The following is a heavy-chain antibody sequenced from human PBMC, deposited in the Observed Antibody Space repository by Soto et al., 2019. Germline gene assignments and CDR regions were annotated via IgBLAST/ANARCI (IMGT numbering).Heavy chain of an antibody. Sequence: LSLTCTVSGGSTRTSSYSWGWVRQPPGKGLEWIGTSHHSGSTYYNPSLNIGATISVDTFRNEVSLTVNSVTAADTAIYFCARLRGSGHPAFFDYWGQGTLVTVSS. CDR1: GGSTRTSSYS. V-gene: IGHV4-39*01. J-gene: IGHJ4*02. CDR3: ARLRGSGHPAFFDY. CDR2: SHHSGST. D-gene: IGHD3-10*01.